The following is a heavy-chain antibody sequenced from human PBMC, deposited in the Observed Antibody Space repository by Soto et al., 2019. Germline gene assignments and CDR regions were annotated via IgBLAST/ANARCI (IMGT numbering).Heavy chain of an antibody. Sequence: SETLSLTCTVSGGSISSYYWSWIRQPPGKGLEWIGYIYYSGSTTNYNPSLKSRVTISVDTSKNQFSLKLGSVTAADTAVYYCARARFQVLYGKPYFDSWGQGTLVTVSS. D-gene: IGHD2-2*02. CDR1: GGSISSYY. CDR3: ARARFQVLYGKPYFDS. V-gene: IGHV4-59*01. CDR2: IYYSGSTT. J-gene: IGHJ4*02.